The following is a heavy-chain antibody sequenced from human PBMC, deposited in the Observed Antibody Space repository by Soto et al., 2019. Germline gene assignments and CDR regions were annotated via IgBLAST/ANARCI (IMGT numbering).Heavy chain of an antibody. V-gene: IGHV3-72*01. D-gene: IGHD6-19*01. CDR2: IRRKANSYTT. J-gene: IGHJ6*02. CDR1: GLIFSDYH. Sequence: EVQLVESGGGLVQPGGSLRLSCAASGLIFSDYHMDWVRQAPGMGLEWVGRIRRKANSYTTEYAASVKGRFTISRDDSKNSLYLQMNSLKSEDTAVYYCAMFGGWYGGSSGMGVWGQGTTVTVSS. CDR3: AMFGGWYGGSSGMGV.